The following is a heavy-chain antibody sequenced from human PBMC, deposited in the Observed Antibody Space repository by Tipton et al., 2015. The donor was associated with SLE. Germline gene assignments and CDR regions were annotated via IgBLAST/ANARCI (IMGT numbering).Heavy chain of an antibody. Sequence: TLSLTCTVSNGSISNYYWSWIRPAPGKALEWIGYISYSGTTNYSPSLKSRVTISVDTSKNQFSLNLSSVTAADTAVYYCARVGLVAPAAISGGVDYGGQGPLVPVSS. V-gene: IGHV4-59*12. J-gene: IGHJ4*02. CDR3: ARVGLVAPAAISGGVDY. D-gene: IGHD2-2*02. CDR2: ISYSGTT. CDR1: NGSISNYY.